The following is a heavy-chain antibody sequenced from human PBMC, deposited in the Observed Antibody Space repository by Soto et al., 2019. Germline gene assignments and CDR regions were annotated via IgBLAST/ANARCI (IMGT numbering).Heavy chain of an antibody. Sequence: ESLKISCKGSGYSFAGYWITWVRQKPGKGLEWMGRIDPSDSQTYYSPSFRGHVTISVTKSITTVFLQWSSLRASDTAMYYCAKQIYDSDTGPNFQYYFDSWGQGTPVTVSS. V-gene: IGHV5-10-1*01. CDR2: IDPSDSQT. J-gene: IGHJ4*02. CDR1: GYSFAGYW. CDR3: AKQIYDSDTGPNFQYYFDS. D-gene: IGHD3-22*01.